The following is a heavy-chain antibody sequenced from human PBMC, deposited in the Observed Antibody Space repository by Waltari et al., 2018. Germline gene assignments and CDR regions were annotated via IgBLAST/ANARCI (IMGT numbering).Heavy chain of an antibody. Sequence: QVQLVQSGAEVKKPGASVKVSCKASGYTFTSYALHWVRQAPGQRLEWMGWINAGNGNTKYSQKFQGRVTITRDTSASTAYMELSSLRSEDTAVYYCAQGGSGSFLGWFDPWGQGTLVTVSS. J-gene: IGHJ5*02. CDR2: INAGNGNT. CDR1: GYTFTSYA. CDR3: AQGGSGSFLGWFDP. D-gene: IGHD3-10*01. V-gene: IGHV1-3*01.